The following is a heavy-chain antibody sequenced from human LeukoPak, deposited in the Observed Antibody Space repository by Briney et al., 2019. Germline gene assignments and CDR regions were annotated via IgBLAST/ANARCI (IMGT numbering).Heavy chain of an antibody. J-gene: IGHJ6*02. CDR3: ARGPIGGWLRNGMDV. V-gene: IGHV3-13*01. Sequence: GGSLRLSCAASGFSFSNYDMHWVRQVTGKGLEWVSAVGTLADTYYAGSVKGRFTISRENAENSFFLQMNSLRAGDTAVYYCARGPIGGWLRNGMDVWGQGTTVTVSS. CDR1: GFSFSNYD. CDR2: VGTLADT. D-gene: IGHD6-19*01.